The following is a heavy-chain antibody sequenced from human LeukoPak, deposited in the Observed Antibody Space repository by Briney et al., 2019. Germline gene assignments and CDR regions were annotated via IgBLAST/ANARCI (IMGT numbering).Heavy chain of an antibody. CDR2: ISYDGSNK. CDR3: ARDVGGSSYDFWSGYYAAWGFDY. D-gene: IGHD3-3*01. J-gene: IGHJ4*02. V-gene: IGHV3-30*04. Sequence: GGSLRLSCAASEFTFSSYAMHWVRQAPGKGLEWVAVISYDGSNKYYADSVKGRFTISRDNSKNTLYLQMNSLRAEDTAVYYCARDVGGSSYDFWSGYYAAWGFDYWGQGTLVTVSS. CDR1: EFTFSSYA.